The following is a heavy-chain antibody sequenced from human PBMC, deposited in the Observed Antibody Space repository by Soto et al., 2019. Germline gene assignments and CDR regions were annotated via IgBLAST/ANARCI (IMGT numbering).Heavy chain of an antibody. CDR2: ISSNGGSI. CDR1: GFTFSSYA. Sequence: EVQLVESGGGLVQPGGSLRLSCAASGFTFSSYAMHWVRQAPGKGLEYVSAISSNGGSIYYANSVKGRFTISRDNSKNTLYRQRGSLRSEDMAVYYCARSLIAAAGTDEGGFAYWGQGTLVTVSS. D-gene: IGHD6-13*01. J-gene: IGHJ4*02. V-gene: IGHV3-64*01. CDR3: ARSLIAAAGTDEGGFAY.